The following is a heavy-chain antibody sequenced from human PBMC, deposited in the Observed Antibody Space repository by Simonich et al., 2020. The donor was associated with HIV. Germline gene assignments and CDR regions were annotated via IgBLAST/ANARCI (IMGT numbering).Heavy chain of an antibody. Sequence: QVQLVQYGAEVKKPGASVKVSCKASGYTFTVYYIHWVRQAPGQGRALMGRINPNTGYTQVAQNLQGSGSMTRDTSSNTVYMDLSSLRSDDTAVYFCARDRDWGGDYWGQGTLISVSS. V-gene: IGHV1-2*06. CDR3: ARDRDWGGDY. D-gene: IGHD3-10*01. CDR1: GYTFTVYY. J-gene: IGHJ4*02. CDR2: INPNTGYT.